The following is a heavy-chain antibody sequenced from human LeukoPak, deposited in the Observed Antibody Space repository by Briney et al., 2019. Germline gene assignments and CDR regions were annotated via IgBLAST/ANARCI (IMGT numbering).Heavy chain of an antibody. CDR1: GYTFTSYD. CDR3: ARGRELRYFDWDYGMDV. D-gene: IGHD3-9*01. Sequence: ASVKVSCEASGYTFTSYDINWVRQATGQGLEWMGWMNPNSGNTGYAQKFQGRVTMTRNTSISTAYMELSSLRSEDTAVYYCARGRELRYFDWDYGMDVWGQGTTVTVSS. CDR2: MNPNSGNT. V-gene: IGHV1-8*01. J-gene: IGHJ6*02.